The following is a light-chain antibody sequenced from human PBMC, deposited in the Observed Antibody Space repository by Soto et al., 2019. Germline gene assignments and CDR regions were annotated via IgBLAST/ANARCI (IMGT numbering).Light chain of an antibody. CDR3: QVWDSSSDNVV. J-gene: IGLJ2*01. Sequence: SYELAQSPSVSVAPGKTASIPCGGNNIGSKSVHWYQQKPGQAPVLVIFYDSDRPSGIPERFSGSNSGNTATLTISRVEAGDEADYYCQVWDSSSDNVVFGGGTKLTVL. CDR2: YDS. CDR1: NIGSKS. V-gene: IGLV3-21*04.